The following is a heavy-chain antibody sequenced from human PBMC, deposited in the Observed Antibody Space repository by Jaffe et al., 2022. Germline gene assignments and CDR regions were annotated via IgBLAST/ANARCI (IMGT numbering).Heavy chain of an antibody. V-gene: IGHV3-30*02. J-gene: IGHJ4*02. CDR1: GFTFSSYG. CDR2: IRYDGSNK. D-gene: IGHD6-13*01. CDR3: AKDGYSSTYYFDY. Sequence: QVQLVESGGGVVQPGGSLRLSCAASGFTFSSYGMHWVRQAPGKGLEWVAFIRYDGSNKYYADSVKGRFTISRDNSKNTLYLQMNSLRAEDTAVYYCAKDGYSSTYYFDYWGQGTLVTVSS.